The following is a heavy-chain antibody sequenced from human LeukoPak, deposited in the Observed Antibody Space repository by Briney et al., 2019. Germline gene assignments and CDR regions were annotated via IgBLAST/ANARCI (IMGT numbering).Heavy chain of an antibody. CDR3: TRAAPNLAVAGQPYHYYYMDV. V-gene: IGHV3-73*01. J-gene: IGHJ6*03. CDR1: GFTFSGSA. D-gene: IGHD6-19*01. CDR2: IRSKANSYAT. Sequence: PGGSLRLSCAASGFTFSGSAMHWVRQASGKGLEWVGRIRSKANSYATAYAASVKGRFTISRDDSKNTAYLQMNSLKTEDTAVYYCTRAAPNLAVAGQPYHYYYMDVWGKGTTVTVSS.